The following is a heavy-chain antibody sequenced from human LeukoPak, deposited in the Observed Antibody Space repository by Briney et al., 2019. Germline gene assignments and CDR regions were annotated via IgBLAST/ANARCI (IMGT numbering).Heavy chain of an antibody. CDR3: ARGPGASLNNWFDP. J-gene: IGHJ5*02. V-gene: IGHV1-2*02. CDR2: INPNSGGT. D-gene: IGHD1-26*01. CDR1: GYTFTGYY. Sequence: ASVKVSCKASGYTFTGYYMHWVRQAPGQGLEWMGWINPNSGGTNYPQKFHGRVTMTRDTSISTAYMELSRLRSDDTAVYYCARGPGASLNNWFDPWGQGTLVTVSS.